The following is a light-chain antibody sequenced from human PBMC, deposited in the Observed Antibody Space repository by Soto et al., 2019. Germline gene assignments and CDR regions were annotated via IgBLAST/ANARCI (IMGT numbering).Light chain of an antibody. Sequence: EIVLTHSPSTLSLSPGLRSNLSCRASQTVRNNYLAWYQQKPGQDPRLLIYDASSRATGIPDRFSGGGSGTDFTLTISRLEPEEFAVYYCQQFSSYPLTFGEGTKVDI. V-gene: IGKV3-20*01. CDR1: QTVRNNY. CDR2: DAS. J-gene: IGKJ4*01. CDR3: QQFSSYPLT.